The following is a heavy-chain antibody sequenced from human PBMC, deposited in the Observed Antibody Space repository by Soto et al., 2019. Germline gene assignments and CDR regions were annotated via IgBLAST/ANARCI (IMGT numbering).Heavy chain of an antibody. V-gene: IGHV2-5*01. CDR3: EPGLATRSVFAFDV. CDR2: IYWSGDE. Sequence: SGPTLVNPTQTLTLTCSFSWFSLTTSGVGVGWIRQPPGKALEWLAHIYWSGDEHYRPSLKSRLSITKDASKNHVVLTMTNMDRVATATSSCEPGLATRSVFAFDVCRQGPMVAVSS. D-gene: IGHD3-10*01. CDR1: WFSLTTSGVG. J-gene: IGHJ3*01.